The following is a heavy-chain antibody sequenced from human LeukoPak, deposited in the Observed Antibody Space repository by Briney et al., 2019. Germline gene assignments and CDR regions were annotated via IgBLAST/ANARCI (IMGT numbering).Heavy chain of an antibody. CDR1: GGSISSYY. CDR3: ARDQADFWSGYYYFDY. D-gene: IGHD3-3*01. V-gene: IGHV4-59*12. Sequence: SETLSLTCTVSGGSISSYYWSWIRQPPGKGLEWIGYIYYSGSTNYNPSLKSRVTISVDTSKNQFSLKLSSVTAADTAVYYCARDQADFWSGYYYFDYWGQGTLVTVSS. CDR2: IYYSGST. J-gene: IGHJ4*02.